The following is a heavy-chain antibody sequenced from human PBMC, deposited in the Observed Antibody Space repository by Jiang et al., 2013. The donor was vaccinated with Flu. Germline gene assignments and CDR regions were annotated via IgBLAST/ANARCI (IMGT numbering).Heavy chain of an antibody. CDR3: ARVTPCGGDCYYFDS. V-gene: IGHV1-69*06. CDR2: IIATFVTP. J-gene: IGHJ4*02. CDR1: GGTFSTYI. Sequence: QLVESGAEVKTPGSSVKVSCKASGGTFSTYIINWVRQAPGQGLEWMGGIIATFVTPNYAQKFQDRVTITADRSTNTVYMEVSGLRSDDTAVYYCARVTPCGGDCYYFDSWGQ. D-gene: IGHD2-21*02.